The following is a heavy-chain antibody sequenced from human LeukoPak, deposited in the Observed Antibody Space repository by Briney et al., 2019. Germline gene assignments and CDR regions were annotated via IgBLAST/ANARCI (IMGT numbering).Heavy chain of an antibody. CDR1: GYTFTSYY. CDR2: IIPILGIA. Sequence: SVKVSCKASGYTFTSYYMHWVRQAPGQGLEWMGRIIPILGIADYAQKFQGRVTITADKSTSTAYMELSSLRSEDTAVYYCARERAYCSSTSCYRGNYFDYWGQGTLVTVSS. D-gene: IGHD2-2*02. CDR3: ARERAYCSSTSCYRGNYFDY. V-gene: IGHV1-69*04. J-gene: IGHJ4*02.